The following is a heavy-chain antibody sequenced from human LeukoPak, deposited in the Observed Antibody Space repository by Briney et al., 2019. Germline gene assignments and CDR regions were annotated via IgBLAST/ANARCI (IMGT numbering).Heavy chain of an antibody. CDR1: GFTFSSYG. Sequence: GGSLRLSCAVSGFTFSSYGTHWVRQAPGKGLEWVAVTSYDGSYKYYADSVRGRFTISRDNSKNTLYLQMTSLRAEHTAVYYCAKEIGGYSGFDFWGQGTLVTVSS. V-gene: IGHV3-30*18. CDR3: AKEIGGYSGFDF. CDR2: TSYDGSYK. D-gene: IGHD1-26*01. J-gene: IGHJ4*02.